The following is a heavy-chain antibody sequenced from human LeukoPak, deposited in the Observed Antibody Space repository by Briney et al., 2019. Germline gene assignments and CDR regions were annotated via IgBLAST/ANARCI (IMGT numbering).Heavy chain of an antibody. Sequence: GGSLRLSCAASAFTLSNAWMDWVRQAPGKGLEWVGRIKSKTAGGTTDYAAPVKGRFIISRDDSKNTLYLQMNSLKTEDTAVYYCSINYYESNDYYIDYWGQGTLVTVSS. CDR2: IKSKTAGGTT. D-gene: IGHD3-22*01. V-gene: IGHV3-15*07. CDR1: AFTLSNAW. CDR3: SINYYESNDYYIDY. J-gene: IGHJ4*02.